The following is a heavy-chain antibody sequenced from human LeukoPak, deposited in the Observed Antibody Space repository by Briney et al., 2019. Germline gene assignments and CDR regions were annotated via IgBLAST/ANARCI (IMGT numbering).Heavy chain of an antibody. D-gene: IGHD3-22*01. CDR3: AKVRKRASSGYYPYYFDY. CDR1: GFTFDDYA. J-gene: IGHJ4*02. V-gene: IGHV3-9*01. CDR2: ISWNSGSI. Sequence: GRSLRLSCAASGFTFDDYAMHWVRQAPGKGLEWVSGISWNSGSIGYADSVKGRFTISRDNAKNSLYLQMNSLRAEDTALYYCAKVRKRASSGYYPYYFDYWGQGTLVTVSS.